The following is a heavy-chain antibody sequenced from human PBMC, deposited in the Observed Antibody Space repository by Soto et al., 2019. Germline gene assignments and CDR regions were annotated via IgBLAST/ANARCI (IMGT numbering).Heavy chain of an antibody. CDR1: GFTFSSYS. J-gene: IGHJ4*02. V-gene: IGHV3-21*01. CDR2: ISSSSSYI. Sequence: EVQLVESGGGLVKPGGSLRLSCAASGFTFSSYSMNWVRQAPGKGLEWVSSISSSSSYIYYADSVKGRVTISRDNAKNALYLQMNSLRAEDTAVYYCARGRWGSYDLGWAQGTLVTVSS. CDR3: ARGRWGSYDLG. D-gene: IGHD3-16*01.